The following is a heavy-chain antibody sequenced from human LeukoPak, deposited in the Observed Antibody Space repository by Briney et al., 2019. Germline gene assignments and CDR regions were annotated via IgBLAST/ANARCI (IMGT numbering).Heavy chain of an antibody. CDR2: TYYSGST. Sequence: SETLSLTCTVSGGSISSYYWSWIRQPPGKGLEWIGYTYYSGSTNYNPSLKSRATIPVDTSKNQFSLKLSSVTAADTAVYYCARRNRGAVFFDYWGQGTLVTVSS. V-gene: IGHV4-59*01. D-gene: IGHD3-10*01. CDR3: ARRNRGAVFFDY. CDR1: GGSISSYY. J-gene: IGHJ4*02.